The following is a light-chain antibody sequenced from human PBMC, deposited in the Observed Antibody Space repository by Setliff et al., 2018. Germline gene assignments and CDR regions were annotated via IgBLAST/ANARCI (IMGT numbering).Light chain of an antibody. V-gene: IGLV2-14*03. CDR2: DVS. CDR3: SSYTSSSTRV. Sequence: ALTQPASVSGSPGQSITISCTGSSTDVGRYIFVSWYQQHPGKAPRLMIFDVSNRPSGVSNRFSGSKSGSTASLTISGLQPEDEADYYCSSYTSSSTRVFGTGTKGTV. J-gene: IGLJ1*01. CDR1: STDVGRYIF.